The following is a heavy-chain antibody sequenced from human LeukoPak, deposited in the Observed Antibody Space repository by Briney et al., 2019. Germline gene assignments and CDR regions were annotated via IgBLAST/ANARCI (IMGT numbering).Heavy chain of an antibody. CDR1: GYTXTGYY. V-gene: IGHV1-2*02. J-gene: IGHJ6*02. Sequence: ASVKVSCKASGYTXTGYYMHWVRQAPGQGLEWMGWINPNSGGTNYAQKFQGTVTMTRDTSISTAYMELSRLRSDDTAVYYCASGPDSITIFGVVMDVWGQGTTVTVSS. D-gene: IGHD3-3*01. CDR2: INPNSGGT. CDR3: ASGPDSITIFGVVMDV.